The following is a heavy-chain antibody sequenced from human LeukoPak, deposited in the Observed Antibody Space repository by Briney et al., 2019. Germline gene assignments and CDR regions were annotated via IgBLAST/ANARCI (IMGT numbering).Heavy chain of an antibody. Sequence: PGRSLRLSCAASGFIFRNYAMHWVRQAPGKGLGWVAVISYDGSDKYDADSVKGRFTISRDNSKNTLYMQMKSLRAEDTAVYYCARDSSPITGTLWFDPWGQGTLVTVSS. V-gene: IGHV3-30-3*01. J-gene: IGHJ5*02. D-gene: IGHD1/OR15-1a*01. CDR3: ARDSSPITGTLWFDP. CDR2: ISYDGSDK. CDR1: GFIFRNYA.